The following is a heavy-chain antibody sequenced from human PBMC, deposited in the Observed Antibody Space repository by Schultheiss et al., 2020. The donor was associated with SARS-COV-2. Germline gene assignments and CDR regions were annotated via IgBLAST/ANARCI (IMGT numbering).Heavy chain of an antibody. D-gene: IGHD2-2*02. J-gene: IGHJ5*02. CDR3: ARDLGYCSSTSCYSWFDP. Sequence: SETLSLTCAVYGGSFSGYYWSWIRQPPGKGLELIGEINHSGSTNYNPSLKSRVTISVDTSKNQFSLKLSSVTAADTAVYYCARDLGYCSSTSCYSWFDPWGQGTLVTVSS. CDR2: INHSGST. CDR1: GGSFSGYY. V-gene: IGHV4-34*01.